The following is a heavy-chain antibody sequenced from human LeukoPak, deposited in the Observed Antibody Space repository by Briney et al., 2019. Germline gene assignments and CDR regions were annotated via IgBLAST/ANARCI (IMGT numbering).Heavy chain of an antibody. CDR2: IYYSGST. CDR1: GFTFSDYF. Sequence: GSLRLSCTTSGFTFSDYFLSWIRQAPGKGLEWIGYIYYSGSTNYNPSLKSRVTISVDTSKNQFSLKLSSVTAADTAVYYCARGGYSYGYFDYWGQGTLVTVSS. D-gene: IGHD5-18*01. J-gene: IGHJ4*02. V-gene: IGHV4-59*01. CDR3: ARGGYSYGYFDY.